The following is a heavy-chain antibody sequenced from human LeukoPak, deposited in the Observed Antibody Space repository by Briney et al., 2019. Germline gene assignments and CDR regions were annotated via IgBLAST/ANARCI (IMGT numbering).Heavy chain of an antibody. CDR2: ISSSSSTI. D-gene: IGHD3-10*01. J-gene: IGHJ4*02. CDR3: ARDQGDYYGSGSLFDY. Sequence: GGSLRLSCAASGFTFDDYGMSWVRQAPGKGLEWVSYISSSSSTIYYADSVKGRFTISRDNAKNSLYLQMNSLRAEDTAVYYCARDQGDYYGSGSLFDYWGQGTLVTVSS. V-gene: IGHV3-48*01. CDR1: GFTFDDYG.